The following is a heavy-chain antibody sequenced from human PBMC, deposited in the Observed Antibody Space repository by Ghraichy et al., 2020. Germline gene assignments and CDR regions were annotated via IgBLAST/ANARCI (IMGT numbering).Heavy chain of an antibody. CDR1: GGSVSSGTYY. CDR3: ARDGAGGSHTDDAFDI. J-gene: IGHJ3*02. Sequence: SETLSLTCTVSGGSVSSGTYYWGWIRQPPGKGLEWIGCISFSGSTNYNPSLKSRVTISLDTSKNQFSLKVYSVTAADTAVYYCARDGAGGSHTDDAFDIWGQGTMVTVSS. V-gene: IGHV4-61*01. CDR2: ISFSGST. D-gene: IGHD1-26*01.